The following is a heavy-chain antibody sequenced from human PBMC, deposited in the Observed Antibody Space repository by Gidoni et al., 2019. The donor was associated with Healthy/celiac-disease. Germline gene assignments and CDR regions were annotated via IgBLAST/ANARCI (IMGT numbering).Heavy chain of an antibody. CDR2: INSDGSST. V-gene: IGHV3-74*01. D-gene: IGHD3-3*01. J-gene: IGHJ4*02. Sequence: EVQLVESGGGLVQPGGSLRLSCAASGFTFISYWMHWVRQAPGKGLVWVSRINSDGSSTSYGDSVKGRFTISRDNAKNTLYLQMNSLRAEDTAVYYCARVLNDFWSGYYYFDYWGQGTLVTVSS. CDR1: GFTFISYW. CDR3: ARVLNDFWSGYYYFDY.